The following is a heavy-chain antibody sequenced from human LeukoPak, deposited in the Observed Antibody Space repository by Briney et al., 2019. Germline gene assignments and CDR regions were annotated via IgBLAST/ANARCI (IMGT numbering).Heavy chain of an antibody. Sequence: GGSLRLSCAASGFTFSSYGMHWVRQAPGKGLEWVAVISYDGSNKYYADSVKGRFTISRDNSKNTLYLQMNSLRAEDTAVYYCAKVRGVTTTSKAFDIWGQGTMVTVSS. J-gene: IGHJ3*02. CDR3: AKVRGVTTTSKAFDI. D-gene: IGHD4-17*01. CDR1: GFTFSSYG. CDR2: ISYDGSNK. V-gene: IGHV3-30*18.